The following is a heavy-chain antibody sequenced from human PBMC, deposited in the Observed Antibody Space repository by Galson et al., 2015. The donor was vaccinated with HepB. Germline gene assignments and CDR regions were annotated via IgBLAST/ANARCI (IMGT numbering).Heavy chain of an antibody. Sequence: SLRLSCAASGFPFNNAWMTWVRQAPGMGLEWVGRIKSQNDGETTDYAAPVKGRFTISRDDSKNRLYLQMNSLKTEDTAVYYCTTDVYYSTYWSWLDPWGQGTLVTVSS. CDR1: GFPFNNAW. J-gene: IGHJ5*02. D-gene: IGHD2-8*02. V-gene: IGHV3-15*01. CDR3: TTDVYYSTYWSWLDP. CDR2: IKSQNDGETT.